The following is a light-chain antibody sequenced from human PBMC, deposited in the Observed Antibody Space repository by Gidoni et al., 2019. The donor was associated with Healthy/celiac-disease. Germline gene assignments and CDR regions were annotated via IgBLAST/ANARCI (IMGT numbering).Light chain of an antibody. CDR1: QSVLYSSNDHNY. CDR2: WAS. V-gene: IGKV4-1*01. Sequence: IVMTQTPDSLAVSLGERATINCTSSQSVLYSSNDHNYLAWYQQKPGQPPTLLIYWASTREPGVPDRFSGSGSGTDFTLTISSLQAEDLAVYYCQQYYSTPYTFXQXTKLEIK. CDR3: QQYYSTPYT. J-gene: IGKJ2*01.